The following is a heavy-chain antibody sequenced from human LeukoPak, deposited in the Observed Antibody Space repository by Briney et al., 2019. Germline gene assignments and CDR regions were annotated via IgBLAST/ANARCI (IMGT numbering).Heavy chain of an antibody. J-gene: IGHJ5*02. CDR3: ARTFGVVIQSFDP. CDR2: IYYSGST. D-gene: IGHD3-3*01. CDR1: GGSISSGGYY. V-gene: IGHV4-31*03. Sequence: SQTLSLTCTVSGGSISSGGYYWSWIRQHPGKGLEWIGYIYYSGSTYYNPSLKSRVTISVDTSKNQFSLKLSSVTAADTAVYYCARTFGVVIQSFDPWGQGTLVTVSS.